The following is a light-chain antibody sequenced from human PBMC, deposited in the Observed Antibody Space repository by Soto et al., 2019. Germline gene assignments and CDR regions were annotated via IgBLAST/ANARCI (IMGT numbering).Light chain of an antibody. Sequence: EIVMTQSPATLSVSPGERATLSCRASQRVSSNLAWYQQKPGQAPRLLIYGASTRATGIPARCSGSGSRREFTLTISSLQSEDCAVYYCQQYNNWPPWTFGQGTKVDIK. J-gene: IGKJ1*01. CDR2: GAS. CDR1: QRVSSN. CDR3: QQYNNWPPWT. V-gene: IGKV3-15*01.